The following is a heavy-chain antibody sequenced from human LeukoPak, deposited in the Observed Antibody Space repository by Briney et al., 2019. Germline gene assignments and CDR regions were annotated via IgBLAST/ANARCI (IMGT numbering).Heavy chain of an antibody. V-gene: IGHV3-23*01. Sequence: PGGSLRLSCAASGFTFNNYGMSWVRQAPGKGLEWVSGISGSGGSTYYADSVKGRFTISRDNSKNTLYLQMNSLRAEDTAVYYCAKGHGRLVVSPNDSWGQVTLVTVSP. CDR2: ISGSGGST. CDR3: AKGHGRLVVSPNDS. CDR1: GFTFNNYG. D-gene: IGHD3-22*01. J-gene: IGHJ4*02.